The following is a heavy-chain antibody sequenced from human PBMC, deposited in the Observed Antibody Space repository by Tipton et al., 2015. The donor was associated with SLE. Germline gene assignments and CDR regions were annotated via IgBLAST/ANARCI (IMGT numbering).Heavy chain of an antibody. CDR2: IRGKVYGGTT. J-gene: IGHJ4*02. CDR3: TRDPGVTGKFDY. Sequence: SLRLSCTGLGFTFGDYTMNWFRQAPGKGLEWVAFIRGKVYGGTTEYAASVKGRFSISRDDSNSIAYLQMNSLKTEDTAVYYCTRDPGVTGKFDYWGQGTLVTDSS. CDR1: GFTFGDYT. V-gene: IGHV3-49*03. D-gene: IGHD2-21*02.